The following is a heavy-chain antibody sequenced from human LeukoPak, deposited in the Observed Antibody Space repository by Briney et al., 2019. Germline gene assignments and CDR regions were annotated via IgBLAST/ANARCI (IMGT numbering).Heavy chain of an antibody. CDR3: ANAGYSSSWYGGFDI. J-gene: IGHJ3*02. CDR1: GLTLSSYA. V-gene: IGHV3-23*01. D-gene: IGHD6-13*01. CDR2: ISGSGGDT. Sequence: GGSLRLSCAASGLTLSSYAMSWVRQAPGKVLEWVSAISGSGGDTYYADYVKGRFIMSRDSSKNTLYLQMNSLRAEDTAVYYCANAGYSSSWYGGFDIWGQGTMVTVSS.